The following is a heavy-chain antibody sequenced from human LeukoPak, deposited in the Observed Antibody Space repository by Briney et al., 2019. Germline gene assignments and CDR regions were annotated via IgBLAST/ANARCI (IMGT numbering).Heavy chain of an antibody. CDR1: GFTFSTYP. Sequence: PGRSLRLSCAASGFTFSTYPMHWVRQAPGKGLEWVSSISSSSSYIYYADSVKGRFTISRDNAKNSLYLQMNSLRAEDTAVYYCARDRDYYGSGSGYYMDVWGKGTTVTISS. D-gene: IGHD3-10*01. CDR2: ISSSSSYI. J-gene: IGHJ6*03. CDR3: ARDRDYYGSGSGYYMDV. V-gene: IGHV3-21*01.